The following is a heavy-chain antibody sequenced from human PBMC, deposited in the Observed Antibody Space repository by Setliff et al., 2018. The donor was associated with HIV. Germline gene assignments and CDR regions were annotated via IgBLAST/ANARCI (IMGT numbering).Heavy chain of an antibody. CDR2: AYYGADR. CDR3: ARWEQLVASYFDT. CDR1: GASIVTTNYY. J-gene: IGHJ4*01. D-gene: IGHD6-13*01. V-gene: IGHV4-39*01. Sequence: SETLSLTCTVSGASIVTTNYYWGWVRQAPGKGLEWVGSAYYGADRYYSPSLKSRVCISVDTSKNQFSLSLRSVTAADTGTYYCARWEQLVASYFDTWGHGAQVTVSS.